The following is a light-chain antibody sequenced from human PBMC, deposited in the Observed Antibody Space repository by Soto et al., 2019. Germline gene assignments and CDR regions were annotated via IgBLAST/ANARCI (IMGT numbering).Light chain of an antibody. J-gene: IGKJ5*01. Sequence: EIVVTQSPCTLALSPGSRSNLSCKTSQSRGSNFLAWYQHKPRQAPRLLIYASSNRATGIPDRLSGSESGTEFTLTINRMEPEDFAVYYCQLYGIPPHFGQGTRLEIK. V-gene: IGKV3-20*01. CDR2: ASS. CDR3: QLYGIPPH. CDR1: QSRGSNF.